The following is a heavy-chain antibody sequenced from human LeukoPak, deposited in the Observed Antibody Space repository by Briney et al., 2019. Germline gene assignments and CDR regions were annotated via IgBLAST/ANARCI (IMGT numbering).Heavy chain of an antibody. D-gene: IGHD4-17*01. Sequence: PGGSLRLSCAASGFTFSSYWMSWVRQAPGEGLEWAANIKQDGSEKYYVDSVKGRFTISRDNAKNSLYLQMNSLRAEDTAVYYCARDGDYGDYYFDYWGQGALVTVSS. CDR3: ARDGDYGDYYFDY. V-gene: IGHV3-7*01. J-gene: IGHJ4*02. CDR2: IKQDGSEK. CDR1: GFTFSSYW.